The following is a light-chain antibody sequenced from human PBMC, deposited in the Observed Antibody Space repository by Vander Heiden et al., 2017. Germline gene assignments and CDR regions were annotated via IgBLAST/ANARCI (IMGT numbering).Light chain of an antibody. J-gene: IGLJ2*01. V-gene: IGLV2-14*01. CDR2: DVS. Sequence: QSALTQPASVSGSPGQSITISCTGTSSDVGGYNYVSWYQQHPGKAPKLMSYDVSNRRSGVSNRFSGSKSVNTASLTTSGLQAEDEADYYCRSYTRSSTLVVFGGGTKLTVL. CDR3: RSYTRSSTLVV. CDR1: SSDVGGYNY.